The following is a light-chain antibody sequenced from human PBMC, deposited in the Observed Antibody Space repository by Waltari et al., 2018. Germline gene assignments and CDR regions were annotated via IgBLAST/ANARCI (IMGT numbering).Light chain of an antibody. CDR2: DAS. J-gene: IGKJ3*01. CDR3: QRYDNLPIFA. Sequence: DIQMTQSPSSLSAYVGDRVTITCQASQDISHYLNWYQHKPGKAPKLLIYDASNLETGVPSRFSGSQSGTDFTFTITSLQPEDTATYYCQRYDNLPIFAFGPGTKVDIK. V-gene: IGKV1-33*01. CDR1: QDISHY.